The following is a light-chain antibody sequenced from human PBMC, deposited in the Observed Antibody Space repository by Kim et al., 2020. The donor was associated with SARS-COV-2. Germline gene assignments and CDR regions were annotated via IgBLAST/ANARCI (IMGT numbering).Light chain of an antibody. Sequence: EIVMTQSPATLSVYPGERATLSCRASQSVSSNLAWYQQKPGQAPRLLIYGASTRATGIPARFSGSGSGTEFTLTISSLQSEDFAVYYCQQYNNWLTFGGGTKLEI. CDR2: GAS. CDR1: QSVSSN. J-gene: IGKJ4*01. V-gene: IGKV3-15*01. CDR3: QQYNNWLT.